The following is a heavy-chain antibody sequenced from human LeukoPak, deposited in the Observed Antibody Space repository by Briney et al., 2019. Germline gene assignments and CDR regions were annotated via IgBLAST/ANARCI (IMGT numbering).Heavy chain of an antibody. CDR2: TYYSGSA. V-gene: IGHV4-59*08. Sequence: PSETLSLTCTVSRGSITSYYWKWIRQPPGKGLEWIGYTYYSGSARYNPSLESRVFISLDTSTNQFSLHLSSVTVADTAVYYCARMDCSRTSCHVRCWGQGTLVTVSS. CDR3: ARMDCSRTSCHVRC. CDR1: RGSITSYY. D-gene: IGHD2-2*01. J-gene: IGHJ4*02.